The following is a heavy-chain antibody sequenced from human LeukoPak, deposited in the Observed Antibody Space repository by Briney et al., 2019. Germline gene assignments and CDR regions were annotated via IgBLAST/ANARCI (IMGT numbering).Heavy chain of an antibody. Sequence: GRSLRLSCAASGFTFSSYSMNWVRQAPGKGLEWVSSISSSSSYIYYADSVKGRFTISRDNAKNSLYLQMNSLRAEDTAVYYCARDEYCSSTSCYTISGYYYYGMDVWGKGTTVTVSS. CDR3: ARDEYCSSTSCYTISGYYYYGMDV. CDR1: GFTFSSYS. J-gene: IGHJ6*04. D-gene: IGHD2-2*02. CDR2: ISSSSSYI. V-gene: IGHV3-21*01.